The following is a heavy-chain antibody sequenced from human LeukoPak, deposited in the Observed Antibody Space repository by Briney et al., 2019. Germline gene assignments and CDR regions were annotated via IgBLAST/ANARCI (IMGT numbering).Heavy chain of an antibody. CDR3: AKDQGLGGGSVWGY. Sequence: GGSLRLSCAASGFTFSSYAMSWVRQAPGKGLEWVSAISGSGTNTYYGSSVKGRFTISRDNSKNMLFLEMNSLRAEDTAVYYCAKDQGLGGGSVWGYWGQGMLITVSS. J-gene: IGHJ4*02. CDR2: ISGSGTNT. CDR1: GFTFSSYA. V-gene: IGHV3-23*01. D-gene: IGHD2-15*01.